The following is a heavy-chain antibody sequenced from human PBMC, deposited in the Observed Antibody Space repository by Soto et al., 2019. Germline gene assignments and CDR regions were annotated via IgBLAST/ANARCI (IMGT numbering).Heavy chain of an antibody. Sequence: QVQLVESGGGVVQPGRSLRLSCAASGFTFSSYGMHWVRQAPGKGLEWVAVISNDGSNKYYADSVKGRFTISRDNSKNTLYLQMNSLRAEDTAVYYCAKDAHLYRSSWYFDYWGQGTLVTVSS. CDR1: GFTFSSYG. CDR2: ISNDGSNK. J-gene: IGHJ4*02. V-gene: IGHV3-30*18. CDR3: AKDAHLYRSSWYFDY. D-gene: IGHD6-13*01.